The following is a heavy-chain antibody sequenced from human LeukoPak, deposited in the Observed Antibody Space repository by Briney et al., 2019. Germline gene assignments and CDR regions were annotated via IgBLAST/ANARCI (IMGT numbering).Heavy chain of an antibody. V-gene: IGHV3-74*01. CDR3: ARGSDYYDSSGIPQAFDI. CDR1: GFTLSSYW. CDR2: MSSDESTT. Sequence: GGSLRLSCAASGFTLSSYWMHWARQTPGKGLVWVSRMSSDESTTNYADSVRGRFTISRDNAKNSLYLQMNSLRAEDTAVYYCARGSDYYDSSGIPQAFDIWGQGTMVTVSS. D-gene: IGHD3-22*01. J-gene: IGHJ3*02.